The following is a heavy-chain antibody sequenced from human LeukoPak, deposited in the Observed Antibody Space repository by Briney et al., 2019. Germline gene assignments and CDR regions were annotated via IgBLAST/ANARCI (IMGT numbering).Heavy chain of an antibody. CDR3: AKGRGYSYGYLADY. CDR1: GFTFGNYW. CDR2: IKQDGSEK. J-gene: IGHJ4*02. V-gene: IGHV3-7*03. Sequence: GGSLRLSCAASGFTFGNYWMSWVRQAPGKGLEWVANIKQDGSEKSYVDSVKGRFTISRDNAKNSLYLQMNSLRAEDTALYYRAKGRGYSYGYLADYWGQGTLVTVSS. D-gene: IGHD5-18*01.